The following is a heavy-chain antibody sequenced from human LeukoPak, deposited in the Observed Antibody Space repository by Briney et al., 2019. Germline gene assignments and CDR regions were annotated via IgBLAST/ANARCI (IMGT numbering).Heavy chain of an antibody. V-gene: IGHV4-4*07. CDR2: IYTSGST. CDR3: ARRVXYDSSGYGXXFDY. Sequence: ETLSLXCTVSGGSISSYYWSWIRQPAGKGLEWIGRIYTSGSTNYNPSLKSRVTMSVDTSKNQFSLKLNSVTAADTAVYYCARRVXYDSSGYGXXFDYWGQGTLVTVSS. D-gene: IGHD3-22*01. J-gene: IGHJ4*02. CDR1: GGSISSYY.